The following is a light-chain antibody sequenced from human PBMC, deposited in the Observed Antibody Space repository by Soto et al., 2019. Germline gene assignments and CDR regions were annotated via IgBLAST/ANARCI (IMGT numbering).Light chain of an antibody. V-gene: IGKV3-20*01. CDR2: GSS. J-gene: IGKJ2*01. CDR1: QSVSDNY. Sequence: EVVLTQSPGTLSLSPGERATLSCRASQSVSDNYFAWYQQKPGQAPRLLIFGSSDRATGLPDRFSGSGSGTDFTLTISRLEPEDFAVYYCQQYGSSPPYTFGQGTKLEIK. CDR3: QQYGSSPPYT.